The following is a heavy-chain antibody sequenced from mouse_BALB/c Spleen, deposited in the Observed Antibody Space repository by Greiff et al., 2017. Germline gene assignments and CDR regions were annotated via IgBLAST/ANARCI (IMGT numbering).Heavy chain of an antibody. Sequence: VQLQQSGAELVRSGASVKLSCTASGFNIKDYYMHWVKQRPEQGLEWIGWIDPENGDTEYAPKFQGKATMTADTSSNTAYLQLSSLTSEDTAVYYCNSLLYDEGYWGQGTTLTVSS. CDR3: NSLLYDEGY. V-gene: IGHV14-4*02. J-gene: IGHJ2*01. D-gene: IGHD2-3*01. CDR1: GFNIKDYY. CDR2: IDPENGDT.